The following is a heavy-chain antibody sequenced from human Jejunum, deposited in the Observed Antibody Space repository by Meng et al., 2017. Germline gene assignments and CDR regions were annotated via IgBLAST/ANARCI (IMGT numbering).Heavy chain of an antibody. CDR2: IWSDETNK. CDR1: GFTFSNHG. V-gene: IGHV3-33*01. J-gene: IGHJ3*02. CDR3: ARDSDHVDIVATGALDI. D-gene: IGHD5-12*01. Sequence: GGSLRLSCAASGFTFSNHGMHWVRQAPGKGLEWVAVIWSDETNKYYADSVKGRFTISRDSSNLYLQMNSLRGEDTAVYYCARDSDHVDIVATGALDIWGQGTVVTVSS.